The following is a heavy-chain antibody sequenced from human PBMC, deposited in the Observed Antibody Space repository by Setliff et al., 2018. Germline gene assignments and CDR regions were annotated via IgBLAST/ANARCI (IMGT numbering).Heavy chain of an antibody. CDR2: LIPMFGTP. J-gene: IGHJ5*02. Sequence: GASVKVSCKASGYTFTGYYIHWVRQAPGQGLEWMGGLIPMFGTPGYAQKFQDRVTITTDESTSTAYMELNSLTSEDTAVYYCARSPALLGIVYLDPWGQGTRVTVSS. CDR3: ARSPALLGIVYLDP. V-gene: IGHV1-69*05. D-gene: IGHD2-15*01. CDR1: GYTFTGYY.